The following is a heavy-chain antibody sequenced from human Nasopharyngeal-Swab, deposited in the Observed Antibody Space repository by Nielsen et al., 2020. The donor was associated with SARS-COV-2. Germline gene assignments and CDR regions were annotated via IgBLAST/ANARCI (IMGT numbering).Heavy chain of an antibody. D-gene: IGHD6-13*01. J-gene: IGHJ4*02. CDR2: IYYSGST. Sequence: SETLSLTCTVSGGSISSGGYYWSWIRQHPGKGLEWIGYIYYSGSTYYNPSLKRRVTISVDTSKNQFSLKLSSVTAADTAVYYCASLPRIAAAGTGNDYWGQGTLVTVSS. CDR3: ASLPRIAAAGTGNDY. CDR1: GGSISSGGYY. V-gene: IGHV4-31*03.